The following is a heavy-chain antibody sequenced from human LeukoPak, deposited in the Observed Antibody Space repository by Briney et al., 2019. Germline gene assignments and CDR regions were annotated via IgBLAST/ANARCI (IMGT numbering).Heavy chain of an antibody. CDR3: AKAGTPVTTGVGAFDI. Sequence: GGSLRLSCAASGFTFSSYDMHWVRQAPGKGLEWVAFIRYDESNKYYADSVKVRFTISRDNSKNTLYLQMNSLRAEDTAVYYCAKAGTPVTTGVGAFDIWGQGTMVTVSS. V-gene: IGHV3-30*02. CDR2: IRYDESNK. J-gene: IGHJ3*02. D-gene: IGHD4-17*01. CDR1: GFTFSSYD.